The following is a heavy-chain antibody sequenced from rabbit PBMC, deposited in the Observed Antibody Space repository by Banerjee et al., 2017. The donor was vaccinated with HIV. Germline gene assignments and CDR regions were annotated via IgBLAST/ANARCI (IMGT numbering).Heavy chain of an antibody. CDR2: IYTGDGNT. CDR3: AREEGVAYHGNGYGL. CDR1: GFDFSSGYD. J-gene: IGHJ4*01. Sequence: QEQLVESGGGLVKPGASLTLTCKASGFDFSSGYDMCWVRQAPGKGLEWIACIYTGDGNTYYASWAKGRFTISKTSSTTVTLQMTSLTAADTATYFCAREEGVAYHGNGYGLWGPGTLVTVS. D-gene: IGHD6-1*01. V-gene: IGHV1S45*01.